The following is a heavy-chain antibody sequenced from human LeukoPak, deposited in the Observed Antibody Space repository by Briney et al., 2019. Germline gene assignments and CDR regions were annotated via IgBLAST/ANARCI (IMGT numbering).Heavy chain of an antibody. D-gene: IGHD4-4*01. Sequence: SETLSLTRAVYGGSFSGYYCSWIRQPPGKGLEWIGEINHSGSTNYNPSLKSRVTISVDTSKNQFSLKLSSVTAADTAVYYCAREKSNYGWIDYWGQGTLVTVSS. CDR1: GGSFSGYY. CDR2: INHSGST. CDR3: AREKSNYGWIDY. V-gene: IGHV4-34*01. J-gene: IGHJ4*02.